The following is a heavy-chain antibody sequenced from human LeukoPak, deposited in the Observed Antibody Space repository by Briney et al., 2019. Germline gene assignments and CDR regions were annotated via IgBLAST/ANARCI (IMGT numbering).Heavy chain of an antibody. V-gene: IGHV1-2*04. CDR3: ARFGVGESPDYYYYGMDV. Sequence: GASVKVSCKASGYTFTGYYMHWVRQAPGQGLEWMGWISPNSGGTNYAQKFQGWVTMTRDTSISTAYMELSRLRSDDTAVYYCARFGVGESPDYYYYGMDVWGQGTTVTVSS. CDR2: ISPNSGGT. J-gene: IGHJ6*02. CDR1: GYTFTGYY. D-gene: IGHD3-10*01.